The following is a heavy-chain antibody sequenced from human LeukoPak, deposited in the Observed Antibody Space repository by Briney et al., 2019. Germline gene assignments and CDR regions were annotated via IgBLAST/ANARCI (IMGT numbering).Heavy chain of an antibody. CDR1: GGSISSGDYY. CDR2: IYYSGST. D-gene: IGHD4-17*01. CDR3: ARETAETTATTWRYYYGMDV. V-gene: IGHV4-30-4*01. J-gene: IGHJ6*04. Sequence: SETLSLTCTVSGGSISSGDYYWSWIRQPPGKGLEWIGYIYYSGSTYYNPSLKSRVTISVDTSKNQFSLKLSSVTAADTAAYYCARETAETTATTWRYYYGMDVWGKGTTVTVSS.